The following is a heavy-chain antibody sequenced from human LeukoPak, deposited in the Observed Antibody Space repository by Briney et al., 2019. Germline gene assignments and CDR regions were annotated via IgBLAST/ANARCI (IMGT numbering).Heavy chain of an antibody. V-gene: IGHV3-33*06. CDR2: IWYDGSNK. D-gene: IGHD1-1*01. CDR3: AKWHERQLAFDS. J-gene: IGHJ4*02. Sequence: PGRSLRLSCAASGFTFSSYGMHWVRQAPGKGLEWVAVIWYDGSNKYYADSVKGRFTISRDNSKNTLYLQMNSLGAEDTAVYYCAKWHERQLAFDSWGQGTLVTVSS. CDR1: GFTFSSYG.